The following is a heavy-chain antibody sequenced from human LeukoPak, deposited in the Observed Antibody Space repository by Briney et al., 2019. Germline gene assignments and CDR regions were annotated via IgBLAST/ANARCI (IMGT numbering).Heavy chain of an antibody. J-gene: IGHJ5*02. CDR2: ISAYNGNT. Sequence: GASVKVSCKASGYTFTSYGISWVRQAPGQGLEWMGWISAYNGNTNYAQKLQGRVTMTTDTYTSTAYMELRSLRSDDTAVYYCARDVGYCSSTSCYYWFDPWGQGTLVTVSS. V-gene: IGHV1-18*01. D-gene: IGHD2-2*01. CDR3: ARDVGYCSSTSCYYWFDP. CDR1: GYTFTSYG.